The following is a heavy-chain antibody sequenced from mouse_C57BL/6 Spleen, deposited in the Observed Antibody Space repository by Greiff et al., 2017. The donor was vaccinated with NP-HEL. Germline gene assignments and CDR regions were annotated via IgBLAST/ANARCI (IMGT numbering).Heavy chain of an antibody. CDR3: AREITTVVAPYYFDY. D-gene: IGHD1-1*01. V-gene: IGHV5-6*02. CDR2: ISSGGSYT. CDR1: GFTFSSYG. J-gene: IGHJ2*01. Sequence: EVMLVESGGDLVKPGGSLKLSCAASGFTFSSYGMSWVRQTPDKRLEWVATISSGGSYTYYPDSVKGRFTISRDNAKNTLYLQMSSLKSEDTAMYYCAREITTVVAPYYFDYWGHGTTLTVSS.